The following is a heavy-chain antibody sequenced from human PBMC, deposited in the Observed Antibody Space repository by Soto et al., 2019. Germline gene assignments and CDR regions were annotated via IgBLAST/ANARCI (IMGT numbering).Heavy chain of an antibody. CDR1: GYTLSSYY. CDR3: ARASVSGRRFDY. Sequence: QVQLVQSGAEVKKPGASVKASCKASGYTLSSYYMHWVRQAPGQGLEWMGIINTSGGSTTYAQKFQGRVTMTRDTSTSTVYMKLSSLTSEDTAVYYCARASVSGRRFDYWGEGTLVTVSS. J-gene: IGHJ4*02. V-gene: IGHV1-46*03. CDR2: INTSGGST. D-gene: IGHD6-19*01.